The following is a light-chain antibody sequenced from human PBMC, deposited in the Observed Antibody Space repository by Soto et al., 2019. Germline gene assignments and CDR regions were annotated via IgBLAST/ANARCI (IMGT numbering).Light chain of an antibody. V-gene: IGLV2-23*02. CDR1: SSDVGSYNF. CDR3: CSYAGSSTPLI. CDR2: GVS. Sequence: QSVLTQAASVSGSPGQSITISCTGTSSDVGSYNFVSWYQQHPGKAPKVMIYGVSKRPSGVSNRFSGSKSGNTASLTISGLQAEDEADYYCCSYAGSSTPLIFGTGTKVTVL. J-gene: IGLJ1*01.